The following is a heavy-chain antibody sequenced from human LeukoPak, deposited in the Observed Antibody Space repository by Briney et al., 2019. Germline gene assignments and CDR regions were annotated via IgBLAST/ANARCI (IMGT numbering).Heavy chain of an antibody. V-gene: IGHV1-69*13. D-gene: IGHD5-24*01. J-gene: IGHJ6*02. CDR3: ARGGDGYNLRLGYYYGMDV. Sequence: SVKVSCKASGYTFTSYGISWVRQAPGQGLEWMGGIIPIFGTANYAQKFQGRVTITADESTSTAYMELSSLRSEDTAVYYCARGGDGYNLRLGYYYGMDVWGQGTTVTVSS. CDR2: IIPIFGTA. CDR1: GYTFTSYG.